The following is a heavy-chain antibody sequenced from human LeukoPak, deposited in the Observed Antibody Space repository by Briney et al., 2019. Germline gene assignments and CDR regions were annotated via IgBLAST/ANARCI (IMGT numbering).Heavy chain of an antibody. CDR2: ISSSSGYI. Sequence: GGSLRLSCAASGFTFSSYSMNWVRQAPGKGLEWVSSISSSSGYIYYADSVKGRFTISRDNAKNSLYLQMNSLRAEDTAVYYCARGYDFWSGYSRSVDYWGQGTLVTVSS. D-gene: IGHD3-3*01. J-gene: IGHJ4*02. CDR3: ARGYDFWSGYSRSVDY. V-gene: IGHV3-21*01. CDR1: GFTFSSYS.